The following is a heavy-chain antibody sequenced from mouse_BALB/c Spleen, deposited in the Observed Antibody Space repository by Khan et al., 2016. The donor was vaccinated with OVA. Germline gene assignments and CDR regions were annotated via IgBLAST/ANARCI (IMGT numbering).Heavy chain of an antibody. CDR2: IAPGSGSS. V-gene: IGHV1S41*01. D-gene: IGHD1-1*02. CDR3: AKENDNGGSRYAMDY. CDR1: GYTFISYW. Sequence: DLVKPGASVKLSCKASGYTFISYWINWIKQRPGQGLEWIGRIAPGSGSSYYNGMFKGKATLTVDTSSSTAYIQLSSLSSEDSAVXCAAKENDNGGSRYAMDYWGQGTSVTVSS. J-gene: IGHJ4*01.